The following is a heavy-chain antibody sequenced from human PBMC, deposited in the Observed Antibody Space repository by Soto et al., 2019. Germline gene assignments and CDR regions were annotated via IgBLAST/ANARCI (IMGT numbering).Heavy chain of an antibody. D-gene: IGHD2-2*03. CDR1: GYIFTSYG. CDR3: ARDCSAINGYSGLVV. Sequence: ASVKVSCKASGYIFTSYGISWVRQAPGQGLEWMGRINTYNGDTKYAQRSQGRLTMTTDTSTRTAYMELRSLRSDDTAVYYCARDCSAINGYSGLVVWGQATTVTVPS. V-gene: IGHV1-18*01. J-gene: IGHJ6*02. CDR2: INTYNGDT.